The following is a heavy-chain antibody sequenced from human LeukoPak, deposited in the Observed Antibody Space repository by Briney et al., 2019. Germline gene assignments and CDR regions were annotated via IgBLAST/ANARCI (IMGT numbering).Heavy chain of an antibody. Sequence: GASVKVSCKASGGTFSSYAISWVRQAPGQGLEWVGGIIPIFGTANYAQKFQGRVTITADKSTSTAYMELSSLRSEDTAVYYCARVQWLVHYFDYWGQGTLVTVSS. V-gene: IGHV1-69*06. CDR3: ARVQWLVHYFDY. D-gene: IGHD6-19*01. CDR1: GGTFSSYA. J-gene: IGHJ4*02. CDR2: IIPIFGTA.